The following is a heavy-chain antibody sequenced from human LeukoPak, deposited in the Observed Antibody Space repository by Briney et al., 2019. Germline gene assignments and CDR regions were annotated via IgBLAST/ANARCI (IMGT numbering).Heavy chain of an antibody. V-gene: IGHV3-43*02. J-gene: IGHJ4*02. CDR3: AKIRDGYNFDFDY. CDR1: GFIFADYV. D-gene: IGHD5-24*01. CDR2: ISGDGGFT. Sequence: GGSLRLSCAASGFIFADYVMRWVRQAPGKGLEWVSLISGDGGFTYYADSMKGRVTISRDNRKNSLYLQMNSLRPEDTALYYCAKIRDGYNFDFDYWGQGTPVTVSS.